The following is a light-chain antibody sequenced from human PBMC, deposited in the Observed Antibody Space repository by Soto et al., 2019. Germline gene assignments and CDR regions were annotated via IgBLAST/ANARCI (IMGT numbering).Light chain of an antibody. J-gene: IGLJ2*01. CDR3: QVWDSSSDHVV. CDR2: YDS. Sequence: SYELTQPPSVSVAPGKTARITCGGNNIGSKSVHWYQQKPGQAPVLVIYYDSDRPSGIPERFSGSNSGNTATLTSSRVEAGDEAEYYCQVWDSSSDHVVFGGGTKLTVL. CDR1: NIGSKS. V-gene: IGLV3-21*04.